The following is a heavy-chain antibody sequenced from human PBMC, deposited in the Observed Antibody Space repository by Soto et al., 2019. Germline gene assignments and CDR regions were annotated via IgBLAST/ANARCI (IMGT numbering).Heavy chain of an antibody. D-gene: IGHD1-26*01. CDR1: GFTFSSYA. CDR2: ISGSGGST. Sequence: AGGSLRLSCAASGFTFSSYAMSWVRQAPGKGLEWVSAISGSGGSTYYADSVKGRFTISRDNSKNTLYLQMNSLRAEDTAVYYCAKAATFWELLMSRYYFDYWGQGTLVTVSS. J-gene: IGHJ4*02. CDR3: AKAATFWELLMSRYYFDY. V-gene: IGHV3-23*01.